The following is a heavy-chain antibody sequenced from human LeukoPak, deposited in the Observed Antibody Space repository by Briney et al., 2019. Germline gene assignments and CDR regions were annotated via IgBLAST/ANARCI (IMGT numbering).Heavy chain of an antibody. D-gene: IGHD3-22*01. CDR2: IHSSGST. Sequence: SETLCLTCTVSGGSMSNYYWNWIRQPPGKGLEWIGYIHSSGSTNYNPALKSRVTISVDTSKNQFSLKLSSVTAADTAIYYCARDSRDSSGYYHAGMDVWGQGTTVTVSS. V-gene: IGHV4-59*01. CDR3: ARDSRDSSGYYHAGMDV. J-gene: IGHJ6*02. CDR1: GGSMSNYY.